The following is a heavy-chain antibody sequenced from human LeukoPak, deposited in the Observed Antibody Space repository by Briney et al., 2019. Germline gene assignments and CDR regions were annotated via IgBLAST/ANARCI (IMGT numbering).Heavy chain of an antibody. Sequence: GGSLRLSCAASGFTFDDYGMSWVRQAPGKGLEWVSGINWNGGSTGYADSVKGRFTISRDNAKNSLYLQMNSLRAEDTALYYCARHRGPVYGGYVLYYYYYYMDVWGKGTTVTISS. V-gene: IGHV3-20*04. CDR3: ARHRGPVYGGYVLYYYYYYMDV. J-gene: IGHJ6*03. D-gene: IGHD5-12*01. CDR2: INWNGGST. CDR1: GFTFDDYG.